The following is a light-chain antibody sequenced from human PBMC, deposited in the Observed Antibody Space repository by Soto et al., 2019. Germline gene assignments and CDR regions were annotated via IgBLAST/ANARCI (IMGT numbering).Light chain of an antibody. Sequence: EIVLTQSPASLSLSPGERAALSCRASQSVSSYLAWYQQKPGQAPRLLIYDASNRATGIPARFSGSGSGTDFTLTISSLEPEDFAVYYCQQRSNWPNEWTFGQGTKVEIK. CDR3: QQRSNWPNEWT. CDR1: QSVSSY. V-gene: IGKV3-11*01. J-gene: IGKJ1*01. CDR2: DAS.